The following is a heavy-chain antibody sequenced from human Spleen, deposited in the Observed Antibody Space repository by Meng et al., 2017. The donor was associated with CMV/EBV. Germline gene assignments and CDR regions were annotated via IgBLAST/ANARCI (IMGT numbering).Heavy chain of an antibody. Sequence: FFLGYYWSCIRPPPGKGLAWIGEINHSGSTNYNPSLKSRVTISVDTSKNQFSLKLSSVTAADTAVYYCARYPYCSSTSCHHSYYFDYWGQGTLVTVSS. CDR3: ARYPYCSSTSCHHSYYFDY. J-gene: IGHJ4*02. CDR1: FFLGYY. CDR2: INHSGST. D-gene: IGHD2-2*01. V-gene: IGHV4-34*01.